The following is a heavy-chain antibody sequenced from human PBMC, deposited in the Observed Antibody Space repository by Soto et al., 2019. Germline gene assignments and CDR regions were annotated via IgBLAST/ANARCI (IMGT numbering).Heavy chain of an antibody. D-gene: IGHD3-16*02. CDR3: ARDQGDYDYIWGSYRYIGAFDI. Sequence: SQTLSLTCAISGDSVSSNSAAWNWIRQSPSRGLEWLGRTYYRSKWYNDYAVSVKSRITINPDTSKNQFSLQLNSVTPEDTAVYYCARDQGDYDYIWGSYRYIGAFDIWGQGTMVTVSS. CDR2: TYYRSKWYN. J-gene: IGHJ3*02. V-gene: IGHV6-1*01. CDR1: GDSVSSNSAA.